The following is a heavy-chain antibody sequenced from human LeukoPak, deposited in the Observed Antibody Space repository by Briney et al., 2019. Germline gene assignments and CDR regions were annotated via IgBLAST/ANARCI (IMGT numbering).Heavy chain of an antibody. Sequence: PGGSLRLSCAASGFTFRSNWMHWVRQAPGKGLVWVSHINTDGSSTRYADSVRGRFTISRDNAKNTLYLQMNSLRAEDTAVYYYARTLADAFDVWGQGTMVTVSS. J-gene: IGHJ3*01. CDR2: INTDGSST. V-gene: IGHV3-74*01. CDR3: ARTLADAFDV. D-gene: IGHD3-16*01. CDR1: GFTFRSNW.